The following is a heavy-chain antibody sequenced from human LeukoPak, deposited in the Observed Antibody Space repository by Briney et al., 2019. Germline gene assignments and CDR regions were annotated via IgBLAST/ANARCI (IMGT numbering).Heavy chain of an antibody. Sequence: PGGSLTLSCTASGFTFITYEMNWVRQPPGKGLEWLSYISTSGSDPYYAASVKGRFTISRDNAKNSLYLQMNIMRVDATAFYYCARDRPLRGIFGVVQGIYLDPGSQGTLVT. CDR2: ISTSGSDP. CDR1: GFTFITYE. J-gene: IGHJ5*02. CDR3: ARDRPLRGIFGVVQGIYLDP. D-gene: IGHD3-3*01. V-gene: IGHV3-48*03.